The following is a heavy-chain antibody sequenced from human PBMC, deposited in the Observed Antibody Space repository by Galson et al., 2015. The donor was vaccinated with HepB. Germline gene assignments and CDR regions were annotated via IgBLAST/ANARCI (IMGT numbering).Heavy chain of an antibody. D-gene: IGHD5-24*01. V-gene: IGHV3-53*01. CDR1: GFSVSSHY. CDR3: ARDLSGRSRDGYNLGY. J-gene: IGHJ4*02. Sequence: SLRLSCAASGFSVSSHYMSWVRQAPGKGLEWVSVIYSGGSTYYADSVKGRFTISRDNSKNTLFLQMNNLRAEDTAVYYCARDLSGRSRDGYNLGYWGQGTLVTVSS. CDR2: IYSGGST.